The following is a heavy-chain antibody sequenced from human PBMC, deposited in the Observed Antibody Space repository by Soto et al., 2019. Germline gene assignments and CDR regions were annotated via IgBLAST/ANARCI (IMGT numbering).Heavy chain of an antibody. CDR3: ASGAAFYYDTSRY. V-gene: IGHV3-30-3*01. D-gene: IGHD3-22*01. CDR1: GFSFSVYA. J-gene: IGHJ4*02. CDR2: ISPNGNNQ. Sequence: QVELVESGGGVVQSGGSLRLSCAAPGFSFSVYALHWIRQAPGEGLEWVAVISPNGNNQYCADSVKGRFTISRDTSKSTLSLQMTSLRPDDTAVYYCASGAAFYYDTSRYWGQGTLVTVSS.